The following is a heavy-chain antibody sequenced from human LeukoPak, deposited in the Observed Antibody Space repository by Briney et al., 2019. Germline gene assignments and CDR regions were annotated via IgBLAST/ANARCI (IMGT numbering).Heavy chain of an antibody. V-gene: IGHV4-59*01. CDR2: IYYSGST. CDR1: GGSIGSYY. CDR3: AREWFGSPNWFDP. J-gene: IGHJ5*02. Sequence: SETLSLTCTVSGGSIGSYYWSWIRQPPGKGLEWIGYIYYSGSTNYNPSLKSRVTISVDTSKNQFYLKLTSVTAADTAVYYCAREWFGSPNWFDPWGQGTLVTVSS. D-gene: IGHD3-10*01.